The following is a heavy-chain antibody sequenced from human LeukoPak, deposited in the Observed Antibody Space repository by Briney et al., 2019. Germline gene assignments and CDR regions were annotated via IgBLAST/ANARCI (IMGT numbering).Heavy chain of an antibody. D-gene: IGHD3-10*01. Sequence: GRSLRLSCAASGFTFSSYGIHWVRQAPGKGLEWVAVIWYDGSNKYYADSVKGRFTISRDNSKNTLYLQMNSLRAEDTAVYYCARDITMVRGVSYLYYYYYYGMDVWGQGTTVTVSS. J-gene: IGHJ6*02. CDR3: ARDITMVRGVSYLYYYYYYGMDV. CDR2: IWYDGSNK. V-gene: IGHV3-33*08. CDR1: GFTFSSYG.